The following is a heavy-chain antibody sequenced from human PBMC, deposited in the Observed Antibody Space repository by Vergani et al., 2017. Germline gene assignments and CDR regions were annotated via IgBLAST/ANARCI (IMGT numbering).Heavy chain of an antibody. V-gene: IGHV3-30*02. J-gene: IGHJ6*02. D-gene: IGHD1-26*01. Sequence: QAQLLQSGGGVVQPGGSLRLSCAASGFTFSSYGMHWVRQAPGKGLAWVAFIRYDGSNPQYIDSVKGRFTISRDNSKDTLFLQMNGLRPEDTGTYFCAKKGGSLYYYGVDVWGQGTTITVSS. CDR2: IRYDGSNP. CDR3: AKKGGSLYYYGVDV. CDR1: GFTFSSYG.